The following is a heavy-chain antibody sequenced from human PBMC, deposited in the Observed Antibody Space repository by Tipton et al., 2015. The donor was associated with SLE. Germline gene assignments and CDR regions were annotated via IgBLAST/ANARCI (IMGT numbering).Heavy chain of an antibody. CDR2: INHSGST. J-gene: IGHJ5*02. Sequence: LRLSCAVYGGSFSGYYWSWIRQPPGKGLEWIGEINHSGSTNYNPSLKSRVTISVDTSKNQFSLKLSSVTAADTAVYYCSRGFDPWGQGTLVTVSS. CDR1: GGSFSGYY. CDR3: SRGFDP. V-gene: IGHV4-34*03.